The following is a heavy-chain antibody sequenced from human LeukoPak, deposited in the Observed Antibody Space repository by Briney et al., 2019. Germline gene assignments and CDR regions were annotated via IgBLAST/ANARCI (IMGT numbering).Heavy chain of an antibody. CDR2: IKQDGSEK. Sequence: GGSLRLSCAASGFTFSSYGMSWVRQAPGKGLEWVANIKQDGSEKYYVDSVKGRFTISRDNAKNSLYLQMNSLRAEDTAVYYCAGTSAAAAADYFDYWGQGTLVTVSS. D-gene: IGHD6-13*01. V-gene: IGHV3-7*01. J-gene: IGHJ4*02. CDR1: GFTFSSYG. CDR3: AGTSAAAAADYFDY.